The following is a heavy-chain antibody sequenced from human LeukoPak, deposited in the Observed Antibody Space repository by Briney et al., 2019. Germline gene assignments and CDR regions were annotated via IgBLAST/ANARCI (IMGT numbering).Heavy chain of an antibody. J-gene: IGHJ3*02. CDR3: ITDPGAWEPI. D-gene: IGHD1-26*01. CDR1: GLTFNGAW. Sequence: GSLRLSCIASGLTFNGAWMSWVRQVPGKGLEWVGRIKSKIDGETTDYAGSVRGRFFISRDDSKNTLYLRMIGLETEDTGVYYCITDPGAWEPIWGQGTMVTVSS. V-gene: IGHV3-15*01. CDR2: IKSKIDGETT.